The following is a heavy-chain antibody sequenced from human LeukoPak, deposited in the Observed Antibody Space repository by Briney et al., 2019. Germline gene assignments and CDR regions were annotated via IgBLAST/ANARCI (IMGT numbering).Heavy chain of an antibody. CDR2: ISGSGDNT. J-gene: IGHJ4*02. V-gene: IGHV3-23*01. Sequence: GGSLRLSCAASGFTFSTYAMSWVRQAPGKGLEWVSGISGSGDNTWYADSVKGRFTISRDNSKKTLDLQMHSLRAEDTAVYYCAKASVWTMVRVVSYFDEWGQGTLVTVSS. D-gene: IGHD3-10*01. CDR1: GFTFSTYA. CDR3: AKASVWTMVRVVSYFDE.